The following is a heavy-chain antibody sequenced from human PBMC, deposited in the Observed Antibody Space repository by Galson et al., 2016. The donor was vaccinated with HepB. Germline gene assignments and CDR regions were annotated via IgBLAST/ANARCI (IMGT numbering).Heavy chain of an antibody. CDR2: ISRSGDST. Sequence: SLRLSCAASGFTFSNYGMTWVRPAPGKGLEVVSSISRSGDSTDYADSVKGRFTISREHSKNTLSLQMNSLTADDTAIYYCVQGSTAPAVWGKGTTVTVSS. D-gene: IGHD1-26*01. CDR1: GFTFSNYG. CDR3: VQGSTAPAV. J-gene: IGHJ6*04. V-gene: IGHV3-23*01.